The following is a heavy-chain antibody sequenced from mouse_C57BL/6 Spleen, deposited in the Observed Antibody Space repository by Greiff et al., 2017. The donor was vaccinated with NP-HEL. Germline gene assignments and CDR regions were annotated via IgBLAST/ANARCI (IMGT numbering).Heavy chain of an antibody. CDR2: IYPRSGNT. Sequence: VQLQQSGAELARPGASVKLSCKASGYTFTSYGISWVKQRTGQGLEWIGEIYPRSGNTYYNEKFKGKATLTADKSSSTAYMELRSLTSEDSAVYFCARRDSNSRGFAYWGQGTLVTVSA. J-gene: IGHJ3*01. D-gene: IGHD2-5*01. V-gene: IGHV1-81*01. CDR3: ARRDSNSRGFAY. CDR1: GYTFTSYG.